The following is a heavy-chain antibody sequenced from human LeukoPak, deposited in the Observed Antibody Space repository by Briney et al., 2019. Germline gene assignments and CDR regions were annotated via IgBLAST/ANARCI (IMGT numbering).Heavy chain of an antibody. D-gene: IGHD6-19*01. CDR3: AREDNSGWPYFDY. CDR2: ISYDGSNK. J-gene: IGHJ4*02. Sequence: GGSLRLSCAASGFTFSSYGVHWVRQAPGKGLEWVAVISYDGSNKYYADSAKGRFTISRDNSKNTLYLQMNSLRAEDTAVYYCAREDNSGWPYFDYWGQGTLVTVSS. CDR1: GFTFSSYG. V-gene: IGHV3-30*03.